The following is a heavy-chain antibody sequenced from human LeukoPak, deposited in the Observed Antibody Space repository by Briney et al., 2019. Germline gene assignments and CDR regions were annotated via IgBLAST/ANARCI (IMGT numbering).Heavy chain of an antibody. Sequence: GGSLRLSCAASGFTFSSYAMSWVRQAPGKGLEWVSAISGSGGSTYYADSVKGRLTISRDNSKNTLYLQMNSLRAEDTAVYYCAKMVRGVIAVDYWGQGTLVTVSS. J-gene: IGHJ4*02. CDR3: AKMVRGVIAVDY. V-gene: IGHV3-23*01. D-gene: IGHD3-10*01. CDR2: ISGSGGST. CDR1: GFTFSSYA.